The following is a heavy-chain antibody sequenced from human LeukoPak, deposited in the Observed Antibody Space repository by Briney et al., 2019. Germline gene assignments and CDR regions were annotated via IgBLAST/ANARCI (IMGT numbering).Heavy chain of an antibody. Sequence: PGGSLRLSCAASGFTVSSNYMSWVRQAPGKGLEWVSVIYSGGSTYYADSVKGRYTISRDNSKNTLYLQMNSLRAEDTAVYYCAKGAALESFDYWGQGTLVTVSS. CDR1: GFTVSSNY. D-gene: IGHD1-1*01. CDR2: IYSGGST. J-gene: IGHJ4*02. V-gene: IGHV3-53*01. CDR3: AKGAALESFDY.